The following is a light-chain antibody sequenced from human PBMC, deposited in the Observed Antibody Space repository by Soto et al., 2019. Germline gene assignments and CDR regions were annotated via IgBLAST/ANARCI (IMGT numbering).Light chain of an antibody. CDR2: DAS. J-gene: IGKJ1*01. Sequence: DFQMTQSPSTLSASVGDRVTITCRASQNLNNWVAWYQQKPGKAPKFLIYDASTLQRGVSSRFSGSGFGTEFSLTINSLQSDDSGSYYCQHTRTFGQGTKVEVK. CDR1: QNLNNW. V-gene: IGKV1-5*01. CDR3: QHTRT.